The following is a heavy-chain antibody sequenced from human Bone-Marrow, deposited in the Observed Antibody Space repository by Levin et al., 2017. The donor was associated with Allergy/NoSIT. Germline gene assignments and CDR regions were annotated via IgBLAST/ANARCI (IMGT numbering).Heavy chain of an antibody. CDR2: IYYSGST. CDR1: GGSISSYY. CDR3: ARLGLDDYDDLGVGY. J-gene: IGHJ4*02. V-gene: IGHV4-59*01. Sequence: PGGSLRLSCTVSGGSISSYYWSWIRQPPGKGLEWIGYIYYSGSTNYNPSLKSRVTISVDTSKNQFSLKLSSVTAADTAVYYCARLGLDDYDDLGVGYWGQGTLVTVSS. D-gene: IGHD4-17*01.